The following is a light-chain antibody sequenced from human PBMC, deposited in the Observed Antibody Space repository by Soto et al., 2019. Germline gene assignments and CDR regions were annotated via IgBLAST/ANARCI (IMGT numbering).Light chain of an antibody. CDR2: AAS. CDR1: QGIASS. CDR3: QQLINYPLT. V-gene: IGKV1-9*01. J-gene: IGKJ4*01. Sequence: DIQLTQSPSFLSASVGDRLTITCRASQGIASSLAWYQQKPGKAPKLRINAASTLQGGVPSRFSRSGSGTEFALTISSLQPEDFATYYCQQLINYPLTFGGGTEVEIK.